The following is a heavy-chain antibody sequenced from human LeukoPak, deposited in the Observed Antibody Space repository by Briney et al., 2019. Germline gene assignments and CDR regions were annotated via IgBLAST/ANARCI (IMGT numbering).Heavy chain of an antibody. CDR3: ARDKGGYCSSTSRNLFDY. CDR2: LNPNSGNT. V-gene: IGHV1-8*01. Sequence: GASVKVSCKASGYTFTSYDINWVRQATGQGLEWMGWLNPNSGNTGYAQKFQGRVTMTRDTSISTAYMELSRLRSDDTAVYYCARDKGGYCSSTSRNLFDYWGQGALVTVSS. CDR1: GYTFTSYD. J-gene: IGHJ4*02. D-gene: IGHD2-2*01.